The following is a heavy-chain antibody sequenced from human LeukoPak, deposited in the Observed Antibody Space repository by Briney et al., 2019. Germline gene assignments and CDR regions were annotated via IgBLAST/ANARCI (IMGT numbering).Heavy chain of an antibody. CDR3: ARGGYDDSSGYFDY. D-gene: IGHD3-22*01. J-gene: IGHJ4*02. CDR1: GGSISSGDYY. Sequence: SETLSLTCTVSGGSISSGDYYWSWIRQPPGKGLEWIGYIYYSGSTYYNPSLKSRVTISVDTSKNQFSLKLSSVTAADTAVYYCARGGYDDSSGYFDYWGQGTLVTVSS. V-gene: IGHV4-30-4*08. CDR2: IYYSGST.